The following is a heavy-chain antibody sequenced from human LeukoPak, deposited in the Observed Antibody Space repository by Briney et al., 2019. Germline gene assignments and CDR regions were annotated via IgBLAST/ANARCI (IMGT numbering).Heavy chain of an antibody. D-gene: IGHD6-13*01. V-gene: IGHV4-59*01. CDR1: GASITTYY. Sequence: SETLSLTCTVSGASITTYYWSWIRQPPGKGLEWIGYIYYSGSTNYNPSLKSRVTISVDTSKNQFSLKLSSVTAADTAVYYCARAYSSSWYEFDYWGQGTLVTVSS. CDR3: ARAYSSSWYEFDY. CDR2: IYYSGST. J-gene: IGHJ4*02.